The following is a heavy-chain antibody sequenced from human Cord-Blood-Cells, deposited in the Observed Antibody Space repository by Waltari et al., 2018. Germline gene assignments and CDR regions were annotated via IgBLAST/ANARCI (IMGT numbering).Heavy chain of an antibody. D-gene: IGHD3-3*01. J-gene: IGHJ4*02. V-gene: IGHV3-23*04. CDR2: SRVSGGST. CDR1: GFTFSSFA. CDR3: AKGYYDFWSGYYFDY. Sequence: EVQLVESGGGLVQPGGSLRLPCAASGFTFSSFAMRWVTQAPGKGLEWVSASRVSGGSTYYADSVKGRFTISRDKSKNTLYLQMNSLRAEDTAVYYCAKGYYDFWSGYYFDYWGQGTLVTVSS.